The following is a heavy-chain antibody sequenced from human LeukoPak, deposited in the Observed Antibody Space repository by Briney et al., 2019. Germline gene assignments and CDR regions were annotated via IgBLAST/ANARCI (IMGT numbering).Heavy chain of an antibody. CDR2: ISWNSGSI. D-gene: IGHD3-22*01. Sequence: PGGSLRLSCAASGFTFDDYAMHWVRQAPGKGLEWVSGISWNSGSIGYADSVKGRFTISRDNAKNSLYLQMNSLRAEDTALYYCARAGDYYSTGDYWGQGTLVTVSS. J-gene: IGHJ4*02. CDR3: ARAGDYYSTGDY. V-gene: IGHV3-9*01. CDR1: GFTFDDYA.